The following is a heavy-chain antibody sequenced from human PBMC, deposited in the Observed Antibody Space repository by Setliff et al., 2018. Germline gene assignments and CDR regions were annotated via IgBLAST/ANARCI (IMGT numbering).Heavy chain of an antibody. CDR3: ARTCSGSGCYAGLES. V-gene: IGHV3-74*01. D-gene: IGHD2-15*01. Sequence: PGGSLRLSCAASGFTFSSYWMHWVRQAPGQGLVWVSRINSDGSSTNYADSVKGRFTISRNNAKNTLYLQMNSLRAEDTAVYYCARTCSGSGCYAGLESWGQGTPVTVSS. J-gene: IGHJ4*02. CDR2: INSDGSST. CDR1: GFTFSSYW.